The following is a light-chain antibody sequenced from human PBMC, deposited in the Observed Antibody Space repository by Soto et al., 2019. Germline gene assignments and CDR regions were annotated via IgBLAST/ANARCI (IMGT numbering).Light chain of an antibody. CDR3: QSYDASLRDYV. CDR2: GNT. Sequence: QSVLTQPPSVSGAPGQRVTISCTGSSSNIGAYYDVHWYQQLPGTVPKLLIFGNTNRPSGVPDRFSGSKSGTSASLAITGLHAEDEADYYCQSYDASLRDYVFGTGTKVTVL. V-gene: IGLV1-40*01. J-gene: IGLJ1*01. CDR1: SSNIGAYYD.